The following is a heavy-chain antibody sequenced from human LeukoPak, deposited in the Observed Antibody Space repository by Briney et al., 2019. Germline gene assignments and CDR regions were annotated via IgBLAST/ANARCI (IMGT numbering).Heavy chain of an antibody. J-gene: IGHJ5*02. CDR2: IYTSGST. CDR3: AREHIVVVPAAMSLGWFDP. D-gene: IGHD2-2*01. CDR1: GGSISSYY. Sequence: SETLSLTCTVSGGSISSYYWSWIRQPAGKGLEWIGRIYTSGSTNYNPSLKSRVTMSVDTSKNQFSLKLSSVAAADTAVYYCAREHIVVVPAAMSLGWFDPWGQGTLVTVSS. V-gene: IGHV4-4*07.